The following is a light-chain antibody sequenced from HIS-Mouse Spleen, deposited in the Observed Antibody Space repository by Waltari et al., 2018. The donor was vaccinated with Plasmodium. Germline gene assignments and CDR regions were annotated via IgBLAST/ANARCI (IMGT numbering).Light chain of an antibody. CDR1: SSYDGGSNY. CDR3: SSYAGSNNLV. V-gene: IGLV2-8*01. Sequence: QSALTQPPSASGSPGPSVTISCPGTSSYDGGSNYVPWYQQHPGKAPKLMIYEVSKRPSGFPDLFSGSKSGNTASLTVSGLQAEDEADYYCSSYAGSNNLVFGGGTKLTVL. CDR2: EVS. J-gene: IGLJ2*01.